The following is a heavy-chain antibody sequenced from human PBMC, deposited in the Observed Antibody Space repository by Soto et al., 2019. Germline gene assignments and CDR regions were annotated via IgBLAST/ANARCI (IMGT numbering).Heavy chain of an antibody. CDR2: IYWDDSK. Sequence: QITLKESGPTLVKPTQTLTLTCTFPGFPLTTDRVGVGWIGQPPGAALEGLAVIYWDDSKTYRPSLESGLTITKDTSKNHVALTMTNMDSLATATYYCAHAYGGRSLYWGQGTLVTVSS. CDR1: GFPLTTDRVG. V-gene: IGHV2-5*02. CDR3: AHAYGGRSLY. J-gene: IGHJ4*02. D-gene: IGHD1-26*01.